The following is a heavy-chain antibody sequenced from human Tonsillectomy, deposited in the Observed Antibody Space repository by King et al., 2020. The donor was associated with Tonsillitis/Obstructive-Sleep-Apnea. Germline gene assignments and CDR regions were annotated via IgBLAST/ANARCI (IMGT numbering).Heavy chain of an antibody. CDR3: ARLLRRGIYYCDY. V-gene: IGHV4-39*01. J-gene: IGHJ4*02. Sequence: QLQESGPGLVKPSETLSLTCTVSGGSISSSSYYWGWIRQPPGKGLEWIGSVYYSGSTYYNPSLRSRVTVSVDTSKNQFSLKLSSVTAADTAVYYCARLLRRGIYYCDYCGQGTLATVSS. CDR2: VYYSGST. CDR1: GGSISSSSYY. D-gene: IGHD2-21*02.